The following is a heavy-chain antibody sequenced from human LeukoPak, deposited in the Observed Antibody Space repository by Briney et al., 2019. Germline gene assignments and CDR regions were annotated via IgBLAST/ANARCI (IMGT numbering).Heavy chain of an antibody. Sequence: AVKVSCKASGGTFSSYAISWVRQAPGQGLEWMGGIIPIFGTANYAQKFQGRVTITTDESTSTAYMELSSLRSEDTAVYYCASRDGYNDYYYYYMDVWGKGTTVNVSS. V-gene: IGHV1-69*05. D-gene: IGHD5-24*01. J-gene: IGHJ6*03. CDR1: GGTFSSYA. CDR2: IIPIFGTA. CDR3: ASRDGYNDYYYYYMDV.